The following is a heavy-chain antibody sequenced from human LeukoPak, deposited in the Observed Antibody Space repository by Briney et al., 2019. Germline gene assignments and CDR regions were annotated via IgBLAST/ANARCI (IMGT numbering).Heavy chain of an antibody. Sequence: PGGSLRLSCAASGFTFSDSAMHWVRQASGKGLEWVGRIRTKRNNYATAYAASVRGRFTISRDDSKNTAFLQMSSLKTEDTAVYYCTGRDDYGDYWGQGIVVTVS. CDR2: IRTKRNNYAT. V-gene: IGHV3-73*01. J-gene: IGHJ4*02. CDR3: TGRDDYGDY. CDR1: GFTFSDSA.